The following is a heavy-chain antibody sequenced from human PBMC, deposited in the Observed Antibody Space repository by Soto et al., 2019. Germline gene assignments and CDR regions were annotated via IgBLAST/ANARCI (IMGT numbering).Heavy chain of an antibody. V-gene: IGHV3-23*01. J-gene: IGHJ4*02. CDR2: ISGSGGST. CDR3: AKWIGYCSGGSCGMFDY. D-gene: IGHD2-15*01. CDR1: GFTFSSYA. Sequence: GGSLRLSCAASGFTFSSYAMSWVRQAPGKGLEWVSAISGSGGSTYYADSVKGRFTISRDNSKNTLYLQMNSLRAEDTAVYYCAKWIGYCSGGSCGMFDYWGQGTLVTVSS.